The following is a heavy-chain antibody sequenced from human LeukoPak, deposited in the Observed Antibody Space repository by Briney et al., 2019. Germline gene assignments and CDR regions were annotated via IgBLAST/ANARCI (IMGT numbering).Heavy chain of an antibody. D-gene: IGHD6-13*01. V-gene: IGHV4-59*01. CDR3: ARANLGIAAAALDY. CDR2: IYYSGST. Sequence: PSETLSLTCTVSGASIISYYWSWIRQPPGKGLEWIGYIYYSGSTNYNPSLKSRVTISVDTSKNQFSLKLSSVTAADTAVYYCARANLGIAAAALDYWGQGTLVTVSS. CDR1: GASIISYY. J-gene: IGHJ4*02.